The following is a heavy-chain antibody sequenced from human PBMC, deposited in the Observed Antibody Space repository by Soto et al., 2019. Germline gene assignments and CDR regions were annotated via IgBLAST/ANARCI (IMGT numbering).Heavy chain of an antibody. V-gene: IGHV3-23*01. CDR1: GFTFSSYA. D-gene: IGHD6-6*01. CDR3: AKDHYGDSSAFWFDP. Sequence: EVQLLESGGGLVQPGGSLRLSWAASGFTFSSYAMSWIRQAPGKGLERVSAISGSGGSTYYADSVKGRFTISRDNSKNTLYLQMNSLRADDTAVYYCAKDHYGDSSAFWFDPWGQGTLVTVSS. J-gene: IGHJ5*02. CDR2: ISGSGGST.